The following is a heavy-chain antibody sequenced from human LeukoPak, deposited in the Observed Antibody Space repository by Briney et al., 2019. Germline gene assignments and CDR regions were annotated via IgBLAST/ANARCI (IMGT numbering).Heavy chain of an antibody. J-gene: IGHJ4*02. D-gene: IGHD4-17*01. CDR3: ARYRNYGDYSRVCMDY. Sequence: ASVKVSCKASVYTFTSYYMHCVRQAPGQGLERMGIINPSGGSTSYAQKFQGRVTMTRDTSTSTVYMELSSLRSEDTAVYYCARYRNYGDYSRVCMDYWGQGTLVTVSS. V-gene: IGHV1-46*01. CDR1: VYTFTSYY. CDR2: INPSGGST.